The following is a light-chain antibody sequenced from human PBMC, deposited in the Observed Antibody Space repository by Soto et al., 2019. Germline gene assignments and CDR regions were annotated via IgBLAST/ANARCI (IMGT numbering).Light chain of an antibody. CDR1: QSISSW. CDR2: TAS. J-gene: IGKJ1*01. Sequence: DNQMTQSPSTLSATVGYRVTITCRASQSISSWLAWYQQKPGKAPKLLIYTASTLQSGVPSRFSGSGSGTDFSLTIRSLQPEDFATYYCQHYNSYSEAFGQGIKVDIK. CDR3: QHYNSYSEA. V-gene: IGKV1-5*01.